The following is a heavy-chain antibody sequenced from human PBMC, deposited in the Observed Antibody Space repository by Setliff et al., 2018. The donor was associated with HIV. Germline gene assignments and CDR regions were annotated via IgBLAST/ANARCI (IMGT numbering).Heavy chain of an antibody. D-gene: IGHD2-2*01. CDR2: INYNGNT. J-gene: IGHJ6*03. Sequence: SETLSLTCTVSGDSVRNYYWSWIRQPSERGLDYIGYINYNGNTNYNPSLKSRVTISVDTSKNQFSLKLSSVTAADTAVYYCARDPEAQIVVVPAYMDVWGKGTTVTVSS. CDR3: ARDPEAQIVVVPAYMDV. CDR1: GDSVRNYY. V-gene: IGHV4-59*02.